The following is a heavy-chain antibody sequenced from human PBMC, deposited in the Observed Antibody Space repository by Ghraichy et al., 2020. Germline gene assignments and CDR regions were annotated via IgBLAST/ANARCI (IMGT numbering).Heavy chain of an antibody. J-gene: IGHJ4*02. CDR1: GIALNTYW. Sequence: GGSLRLCCAASGIALNTYWMHWVRQAPGKGLVWVSRINSDGSSTDYADSVKGRFTISRDNAKNTLDLQMNSLRVEDTAVYYCVRDSGAWPTVGATDYWGQGTLVTVSS. CDR2: INSDGSST. CDR3: VRDSGAWPTVGATDY. V-gene: IGHV3-74*01. D-gene: IGHD1-26*01.